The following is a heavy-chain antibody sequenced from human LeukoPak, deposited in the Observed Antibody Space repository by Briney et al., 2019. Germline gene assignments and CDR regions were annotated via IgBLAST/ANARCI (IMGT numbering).Heavy chain of an antibody. CDR1: GYTFTSYD. J-gene: IGHJ6*02. V-gene: IGHV1-8*01. CDR3: ARDKCTNGVCRIDYYYYGMDV. Sequence: GASVKVSCKASGYTFTSYDINWVRQATGQGLEWMGWMNPNSGNTGYARKFQGRVTMTRNTSISTAYMELRSLRSDDTAVYYCARDKCTNGVCRIDYYYYGMDVWGQGTTVTVSS. D-gene: IGHD2-8*01. CDR2: MNPNSGNT.